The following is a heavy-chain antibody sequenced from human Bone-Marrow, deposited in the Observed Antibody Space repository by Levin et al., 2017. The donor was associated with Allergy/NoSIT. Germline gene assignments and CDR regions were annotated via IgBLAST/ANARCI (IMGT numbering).Heavy chain of an antibody. J-gene: IGHJ3*02. CDR1: GFSFSDYA. CDR3: ARDPIAIPVDRGHFDM. D-gene: IGHD2-21*01. Sequence: GGSLRLSCAASGFSFSDYAMHWVRQAPGQGLEWVAVISDDGDTKYYSDSVKGRFTISRDNSKNTLFLQLNTLRTEDTAVFYCARDPIAIPVDRGHFDMWGQGTMVIVSS. CDR2: ISDDGDTK. V-gene: IGHV3-30-3*01.